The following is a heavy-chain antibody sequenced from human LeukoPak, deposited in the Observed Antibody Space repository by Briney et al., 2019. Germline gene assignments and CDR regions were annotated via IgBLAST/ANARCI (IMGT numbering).Heavy chain of an antibody. Sequence: PGRSLRLSCAASGFTFDDYAMHWVRQAPGKGLEWVSGISWNSGSIGYADSVKGRFTISGDNAKNSLYLQMNSLRAEDTALYYCAKDIRAHYYYYGMDVWGQGTTVTVSS. V-gene: IGHV3-9*01. J-gene: IGHJ6*02. CDR3: AKDIRAHYYYYGMDV. CDR2: ISWNSGSI. CDR1: GFTFDDYA.